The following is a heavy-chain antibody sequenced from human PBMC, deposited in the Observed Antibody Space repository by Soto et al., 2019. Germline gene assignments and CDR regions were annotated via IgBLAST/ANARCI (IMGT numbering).Heavy chain of an antibody. V-gene: IGHV1-69*01. CDR2: IIPIFGTA. Sequence: QVQLVQSGAEVKKPGSSVKVSCKASGGTFSSYAISWVRQAPGQGLEWMGGIIPIFGTANYAQKFQGRVTITADESTSTAYMELSSLRSEDTAVYYCPRVIRYCSGGSCYPPQYYFDYWGQGTLVTVSS. J-gene: IGHJ4*02. D-gene: IGHD2-15*01. CDR3: PRVIRYCSGGSCYPPQYYFDY. CDR1: GGTFSSYA.